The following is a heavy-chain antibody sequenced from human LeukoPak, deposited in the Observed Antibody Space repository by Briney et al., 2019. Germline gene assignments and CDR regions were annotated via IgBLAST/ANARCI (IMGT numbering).Heavy chain of an antibody. D-gene: IGHD2-21*02. CDR1: GDSISSSNYY. Sequence: SETLSLTCTVSGDSISSSNYYWGWIRQPPGKGLEWLGSFSYSESTYYNPSLKSRVTIFVDTSKNHFSLKLSSVTAADTAVYYCARHEHIVVITATRNWFDPWGQGTLVTVSS. CDR3: ARHEHIVVITATRNWFDP. J-gene: IGHJ5*02. CDR2: FSYSEST. V-gene: IGHV4-39*01.